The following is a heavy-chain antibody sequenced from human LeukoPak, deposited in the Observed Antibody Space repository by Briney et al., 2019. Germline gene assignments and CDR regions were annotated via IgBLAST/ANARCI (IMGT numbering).Heavy chain of an antibody. Sequence: GGSLRLSCVASGFTFSDYAMNWVRQAPGKGLEWVSTFKTNSGQVYYAESVRGRFTISRVNSKNTVYLEMSSLRAEDTALYFCARSVPDYTRFDYWGQGALVTVSS. CDR1: GFTFSDYA. J-gene: IGHJ4*02. CDR3: ARSVPDYTRFDY. D-gene: IGHD4-11*01. V-gene: IGHV3-23*01. CDR2: FKTNSGQV.